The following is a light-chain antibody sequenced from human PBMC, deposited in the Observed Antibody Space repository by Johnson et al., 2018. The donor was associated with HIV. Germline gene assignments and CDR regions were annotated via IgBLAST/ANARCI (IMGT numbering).Light chain of an antibody. CDR3: ASWDRSLTVGTV. CDR1: SSNIGSNY. Sequence: QSVLTQPPSVSAAPGQNVTISCSGDSSNIGSNYVSWYQQLPGTVPKLLIYDDNKRPSRIPDRFSGSKSGTSATLALTGLQTGDDADYYCASWDRSLTVGTVFGPGTRVTVL. V-gene: IGLV1-51*01. J-gene: IGLJ1*01. CDR2: DDN.